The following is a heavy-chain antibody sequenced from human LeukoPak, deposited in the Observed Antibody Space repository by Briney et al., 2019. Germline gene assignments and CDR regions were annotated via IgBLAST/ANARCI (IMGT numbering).Heavy chain of an antibody. CDR3: AKDIVATIYLRVGDAFDI. J-gene: IGHJ3*02. D-gene: IGHD5-12*01. Sequence: RPGGSLRLSCAASGFTFSSYWMPWVRQAPGKGLEWVSAISGSGGSTYYADSVKGRFTTSRDNSKNTLYLQMNSLRAEDTAVYYCAKDIVATIYLRVGDAFDIWGQGTMVTVSS. V-gene: IGHV3-23*01. CDR2: ISGSGGST. CDR1: GFTFSSYW.